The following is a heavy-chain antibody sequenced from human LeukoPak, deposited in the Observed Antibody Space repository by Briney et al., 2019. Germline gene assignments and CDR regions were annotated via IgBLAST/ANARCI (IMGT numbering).Heavy chain of an antibody. CDR2: MFHSGST. J-gene: IGHJ6*03. V-gene: IGHV4-38-2*02. D-gene: IGHD3-10*01. Sequence: SETLSLTCTVSGYSITRGYFWGWIRQSPGKGLEWIASMFHSGSTYYNPSLESRVTISLDTSKKQFSLRLSSVTAADTAEYYCHYSGSGSQYYTYYMDVWGKGTTVTISS. CDR3: HYSGSGSQYYTYYMDV. CDR1: GYSITRGYF.